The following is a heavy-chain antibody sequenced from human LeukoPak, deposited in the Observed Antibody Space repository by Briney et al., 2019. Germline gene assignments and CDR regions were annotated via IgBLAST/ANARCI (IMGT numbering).Heavy chain of an antibody. V-gene: IGHV4-61*02. CDR2: IYTSGST. Sequence: SQTLSLTCTVSGGSMSSGSYYWNWIRQPAGKGLEWIGRIYTSGSTNYNPSLKSRVTISLDASKKQFSLKLTSVTAADSAVYYCARGSPLDYWGQGTLVTVSS. CDR1: GGSMSSGSYY. J-gene: IGHJ4*02. D-gene: IGHD2-15*01. CDR3: ARGSPLDY.